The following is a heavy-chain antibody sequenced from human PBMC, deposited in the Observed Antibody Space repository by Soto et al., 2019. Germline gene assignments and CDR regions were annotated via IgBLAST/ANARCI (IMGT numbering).Heavy chain of an antibody. J-gene: IGHJ4*02. CDR1: GFTFSSYA. D-gene: IGHD2-8*01. CDR3: ARDPGPFEPHGFDY. CDR2: ISYDGSNK. Sequence: PGGSLRLSCAASGFTFSSYAMHWVRQAPGKGLEWVAVISYDGSNKYYADSVKGRFTISRDNSKNTLYLQMNSLRAEDTAVYYCARDPGPFEPHGFDYWGQGTLVTVSS. V-gene: IGHV3-30-3*01.